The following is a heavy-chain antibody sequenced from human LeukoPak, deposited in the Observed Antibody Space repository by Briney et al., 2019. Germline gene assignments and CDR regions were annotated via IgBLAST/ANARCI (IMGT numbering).Heavy chain of an antibody. CDR1: GGSISSGGYY. Sequence: SETLSLTCAVSGGSISSGGYYWSWIRQPPGKGLEWIGYIYYSGSTNYNPSLKSRVTISVDTSKNQFSLKLSSVTAPDTAVYYCARGGSGSSDYDWFDPWGQGTLVTVSS. V-gene: IGHV4-61*08. D-gene: IGHD4-17*01. CDR2: IYYSGST. J-gene: IGHJ5*02. CDR3: ARGGSGSSDYDWFDP.